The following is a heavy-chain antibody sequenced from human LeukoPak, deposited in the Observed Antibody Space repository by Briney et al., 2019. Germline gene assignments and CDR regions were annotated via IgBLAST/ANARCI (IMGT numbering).Heavy chain of an antibody. J-gene: IGHJ6*03. CDR1: GGSISSYY. CDR2: IYTSGST. D-gene: IGHD3-10*01. Sequence: PSETLSLTCTVSGGSISSYYWSWIRQPAGKGLEWIGRIYTSGSTNYNPSLKSRVTMSVDTSKNQFSLKLSSVTAADTAVYYCAKEYYYGSGDPYYYYYYYMDVWGKGTTVTVSS. V-gene: IGHV4-4*07. CDR3: AKEYYYGSGDPYYYYYYYMDV.